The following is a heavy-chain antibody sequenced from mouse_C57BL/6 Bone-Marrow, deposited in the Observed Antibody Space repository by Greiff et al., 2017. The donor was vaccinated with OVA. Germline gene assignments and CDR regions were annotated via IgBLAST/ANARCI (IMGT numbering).Heavy chain of an antibody. D-gene: IGHD1-1*01. CDR1: GYTFTSYW. CDR3: TRRYGSSYYAMDY. V-gene: IGHV1-5*01. Sequence: VQLQQSGTVLARPGASVKMSCKTSGYTFTSYWMHWVKQRPGQGLEWIGAIYPGNSDTSYNQKFKGKAKLTAVTSASTAYMERSSLTNEDSAVYYCTRRYGSSYYAMDYWGQGTSVTVSS. J-gene: IGHJ4*01. CDR2: IYPGNSDT.